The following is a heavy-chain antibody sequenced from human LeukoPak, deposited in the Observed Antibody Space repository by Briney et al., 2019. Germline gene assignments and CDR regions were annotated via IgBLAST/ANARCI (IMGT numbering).Heavy chain of an antibody. CDR1: RYSFSNYW. D-gene: IGHD1-14*01. J-gene: IGHJ5*02. V-gene: IGHV5-51*01. CDR3: ARQPGSDT. CDR2: IFPGDSDT. Sequence: GESLKISCKGFRYSFSNYWIGWVRQMPGKGLEWMGIIFPGDSDTRYSPSFQGQVTISADKSISTAYLQWRSLRASDTAIYYCARQPGSDTWGQGTLVTVSS.